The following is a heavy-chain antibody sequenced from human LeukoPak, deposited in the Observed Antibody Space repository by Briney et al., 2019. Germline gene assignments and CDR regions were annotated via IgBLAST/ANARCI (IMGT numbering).Heavy chain of an antibody. CDR3: ASPSKLVISRGGFDI. CDR1: GASFSGTTYY. V-gene: IGHV4-39*01. CDR2: IYFSET. J-gene: IGHJ3*02. Sequence: SETLSLTCTVSGASFSGTTYYWAWIRQPPGKGLEWIASIYFSETKYNPSLKSRITISGDTSKNQFSLKLSSVTAADTAVYYCASPSKLVISRGGFDIWGQGTMVTVSA. D-gene: IGHD3-22*01.